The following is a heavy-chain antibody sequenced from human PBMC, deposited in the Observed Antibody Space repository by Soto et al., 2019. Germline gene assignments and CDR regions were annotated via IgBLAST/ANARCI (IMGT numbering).Heavy chain of an antibody. V-gene: IGHV1-24*01. J-gene: IGHJ5*02. CDR1: GYTLTELS. Sequence: QVQLVQSGAEVKKPGASVKVSCKVSGYTLTELSMHWVRQAPGKGLERMGGVDPEDGETIYAQKFQGRVTMTEDTSTDTAYMELSSLRSEDTAVYYCATDLVWGLGRGDPRRYNWFDPWGQGTLVTVSS. CDR2: VDPEDGET. D-gene: IGHD3-16*01. CDR3: ATDLVWGLGRGDPRRYNWFDP.